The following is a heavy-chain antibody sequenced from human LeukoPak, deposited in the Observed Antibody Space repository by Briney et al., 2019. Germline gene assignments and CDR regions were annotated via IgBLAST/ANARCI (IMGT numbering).Heavy chain of an antibody. CDR1: GFTVSSNY. CDR3: ARDLVVD. Sequence: PGGSLRLSCAASGFTVSSNYMSWVRQAPGKGLEWVSSISSSSSYIYYADSVKGRFTISRDNAKNSLYLQMNSLRAEDTAVYYCARDLVVDWGQGTLVTVSS. J-gene: IGHJ4*02. D-gene: IGHD2-2*01. CDR2: ISSSSSYI. V-gene: IGHV3-21*01.